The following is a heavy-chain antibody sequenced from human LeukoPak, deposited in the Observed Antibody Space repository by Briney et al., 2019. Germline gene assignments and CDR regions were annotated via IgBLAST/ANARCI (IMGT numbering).Heavy chain of an antibody. CDR3: AKDHRDPTYFRPYYYYGMDV. Sequence: PGGSLRLSCAASGFTFSSYSMNWVRQAPGKGLERVAVISYDGSNKYYADSVKGRFTISRDNSKNTLYLQMNSLRAEDTAVYYCAKDHRDPTYFRPYYYYGMDVWGQGTTVTVSS. D-gene: IGHD2-8*01. V-gene: IGHV3-30*18. CDR1: GFTFSSYS. J-gene: IGHJ6*02. CDR2: ISYDGSNK.